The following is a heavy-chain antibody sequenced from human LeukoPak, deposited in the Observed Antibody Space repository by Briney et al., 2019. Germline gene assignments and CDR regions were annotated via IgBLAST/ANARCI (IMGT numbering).Heavy chain of an antibody. CDR3: AKAGGRGSGSYWWSFDY. V-gene: IGHV3-23*01. Sequence: GGSLRLSCVASGFTFSGYAMSWVRQAPGKGLEWVSTISGSRGSTYYADSVKGRFTISRDTSKNAVYLQMNTLRAEDTAVYYCAKAGGRGSGSYWWSFDYWGQGTLVTVSS. D-gene: IGHD3-10*01. J-gene: IGHJ4*02. CDR1: GFTFSGYA. CDR2: ISGSRGST.